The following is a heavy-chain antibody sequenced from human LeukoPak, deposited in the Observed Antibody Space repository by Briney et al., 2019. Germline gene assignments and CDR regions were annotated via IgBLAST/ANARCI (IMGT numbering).Heavy chain of an antibody. CDR1: GFTFSSYA. V-gene: IGHV3-30-3*01. J-gene: IGHJ5*02. D-gene: IGHD6-6*01. Sequence: GGSLRLSCAASGFTFSSYAMHWVRQAPGKGLEWVAVIPYDGSNKYYADSVKGRFTISRDNSKNTLYLQMNSLRAEDTAVYYCARDGSSIAARYSWFDPWGQGTLVTVSS. CDR3: ARDGSSIAARYSWFDP. CDR2: IPYDGSNK.